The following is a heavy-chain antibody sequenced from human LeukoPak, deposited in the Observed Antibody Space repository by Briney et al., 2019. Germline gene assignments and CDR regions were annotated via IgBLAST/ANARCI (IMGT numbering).Heavy chain of an antibody. J-gene: IGHJ4*02. Sequence: PSQTLSLTCAVSGGSISSDYYYWSWIRQPPGKGLEWIGYIYYSGSTNYNPSLKSRVTISVDTSKNQFSLKLSSVTAADTAVYYCARDLDYWGQGTLVTVSS. CDR1: GGSISSDYYY. CDR3: ARDLDY. CDR2: IYYSGST. V-gene: IGHV4-61*01.